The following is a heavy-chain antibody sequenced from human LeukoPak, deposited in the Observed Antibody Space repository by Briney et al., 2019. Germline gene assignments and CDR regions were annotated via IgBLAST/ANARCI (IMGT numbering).Heavy chain of an antibody. CDR1: GYSFNSQG. V-gene: IGHV7-4-1*02. CDR2: INTHSGNP. Sequence: ASVTVSCKASGYSFNSQGMNWVRQAPGQGLEWMGWINTHSGNPTYAQGFTGRFVFTLDASVSTTYLQISSLKPEDTAIYYCAREILRFDFWGQGTMVTVSS. J-gene: IGHJ3*01. CDR3: AREILRFDF.